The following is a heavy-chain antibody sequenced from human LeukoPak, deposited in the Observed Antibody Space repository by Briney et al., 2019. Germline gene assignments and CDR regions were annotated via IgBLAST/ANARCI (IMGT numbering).Heavy chain of an antibody. CDR2: INPNSGGT. Sequence: ASVKVSCKASGYTFTAFYIHWVRQAPGQGLEWMGRINPNSGGTSYAQKFQGRVTMARDTSISTAYMELSRLRSDDTAVYYCARESGRVHLDSWGQGTLVTVSS. CDR1: GYTFTAFY. D-gene: IGHD1-26*01. V-gene: IGHV1-2*06. CDR3: ARESGRVHLDS. J-gene: IGHJ4*02.